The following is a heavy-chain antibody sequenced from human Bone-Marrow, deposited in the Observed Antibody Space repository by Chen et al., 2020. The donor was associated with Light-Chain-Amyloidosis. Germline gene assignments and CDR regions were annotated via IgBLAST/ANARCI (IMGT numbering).Heavy chain of an antibody. CDR1: GFTFSSYA. D-gene: IGHD4-17*01. J-gene: IGHJ6*02. Sequence: QVQLVESGGGVVQPGRSLRLSCAASGFTFSSYAMHWVRQAPGKGLEWVAVISYYGSNKYYADSVKGRFTISSDNSKNTLYLQMNSLRAEDTAVYYCASPYGGNPYYYYGMDVWCQGTTVTVSS. CDR3: ASPYGGNPYYYYGMDV. V-gene: IGHV3-30*04. CDR2: ISYYGSNK.